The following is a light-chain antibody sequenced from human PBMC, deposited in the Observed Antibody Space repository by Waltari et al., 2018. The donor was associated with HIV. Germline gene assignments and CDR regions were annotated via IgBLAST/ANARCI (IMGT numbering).Light chain of an antibody. CDR1: SSDVGGYNA. Sequence: QSALTQPASVSGSPGQSISISCTGTSSDVGGYNAVSWYQQHPAKAPKLVILEVSKRPLGVANRFSGSKSGNRASLTISGLQAEDEAYYYCSSYTSSDTVVFGGGTKVTVL. V-gene: IGLV2-14*01. J-gene: IGLJ2*01. CDR3: SSYTSSDTVV. CDR2: EVS.